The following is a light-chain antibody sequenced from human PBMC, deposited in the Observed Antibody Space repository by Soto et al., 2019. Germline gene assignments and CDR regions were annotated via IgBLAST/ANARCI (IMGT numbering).Light chain of an antibody. Sequence: DIQMTQSPSSLSASVGDRVTITCRASQSISIYLNWYQQKQGKAPKVLIYTAYSLQSGVPSRLSGIGSGTDFTPSISSMQHEDFANYYCQQTYSGTLTFGRGTKVDIK. CDR2: TAY. CDR1: QSISIY. J-gene: IGKJ4*01. CDR3: QQTYSGTLT. V-gene: IGKV1-39*01.